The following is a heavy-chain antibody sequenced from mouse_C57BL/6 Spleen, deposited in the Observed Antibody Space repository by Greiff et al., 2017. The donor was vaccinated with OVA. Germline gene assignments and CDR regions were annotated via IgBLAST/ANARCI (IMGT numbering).Heavy chain of an antibody. CDR3: ASDEEGDAFYWYFDV. Sequence: QVQLQQSGAELVKPGASVKLSCKASGYTFTEYTIHWVKQRSGQGLEWIGWFYPGSGSINYNEKFKDKATLTADKSTSTVYMELSRLTPEAAAVYFCASDEEGDAFYWYFDVWGTGTTVTVSS. CDR2: FYPGSGSI. J-gene: IGHJ1*03. V-gene: IGHV1-62-2*01. CDR1: GYTFTEYT.